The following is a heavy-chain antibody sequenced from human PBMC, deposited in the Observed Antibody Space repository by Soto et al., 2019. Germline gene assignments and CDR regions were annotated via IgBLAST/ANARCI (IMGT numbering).Heavy chain of an antibody. CDR3: ATDLSNSVDY. CDR2: ISSSSSYI. Sequence: EVQLVESGGGLVKPGGSLRLSCAASGFTFSSYAMNWVRQAPGKGLEWVSSISSSSSYIYYADSVKGRFTISRDNAKNSLSLQMNSLRPEDTAVYYCATDLSNSVDYWGQGTPVTVSS. CDR1: GFTFSSYA. V-gene: IGHV3-21*01. D-gene: IGHD1-1*01. J-gene: IGHJ4*02.